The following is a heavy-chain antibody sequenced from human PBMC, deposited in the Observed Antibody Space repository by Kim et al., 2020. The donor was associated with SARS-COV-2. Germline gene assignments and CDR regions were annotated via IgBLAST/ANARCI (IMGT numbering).Heavy chain of an antibody. CDR2: IYYSGSI. J-gene: IGHJ5*02. D-gene: IGHD3-10*01. CDR3: ARVKGSGGYRLDNWFDP. V-gene: IGHV4-31*03. CDR1: GGSISSGGYY. Sequence: SETLSLTCTVSGGSISSGGYYWSWIRQHPGKGLEWIGYIYYSGSIYYNPSLKSRGTISVDTSKNQFSLKLSSVTAADTAVYYCARVKGSGGYRLDNWFDPWGQGTLVTVSS.